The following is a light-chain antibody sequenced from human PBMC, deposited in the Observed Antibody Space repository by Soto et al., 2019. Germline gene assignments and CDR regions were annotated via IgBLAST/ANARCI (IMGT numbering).Light chain of an antibody. J-gene: IGLJ3*02. CDR2: EVS. Sequence: QSALTQPASVSGSPGQSITNSCTGTSSDVGGYVYVSWYQQHPGKAPKLMIYEVSNRPSGVSNRFSGSKSGNTASLTISGLQAEDEADYYCSSYTSSSTSWVFGGGTKVTVL. CDR3: SSYTSSSTSWV. V-gene: IGLV2-14*01. CDR1: SSDVGGYVY.